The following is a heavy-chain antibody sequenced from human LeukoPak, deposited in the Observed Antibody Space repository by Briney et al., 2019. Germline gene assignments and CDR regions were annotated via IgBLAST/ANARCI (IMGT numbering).Heavy chain of an antibody. CDR2: ISGSGYTT. V-gene: IGHV3-23*01. CDR1: GFTFSSYA. J-gene: IGHJ4*02. Sequence: PGGSLRLSCAASGFTFSSYAMSWVRQAPGKGLEWVSGISGSGYTTYYTDSVKGRFTISRDNSKNTLFLQVNSLRAEDTAVYYCARGTDDSSGWYWLYWGQGTLVTVSS. D-gene: IGHD6-19*01. CDR3: ARGTDDSSGWYWLY.